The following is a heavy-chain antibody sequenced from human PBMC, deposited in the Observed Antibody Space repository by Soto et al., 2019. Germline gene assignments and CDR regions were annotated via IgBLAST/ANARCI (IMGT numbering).Heavy chain of an antibody. J-gene: IGHJ5*02. V-gene: IGHV4-34*01. CDR3: PRENYDVWSGYSGNRMGWLDP. CDR1: GGSFSGYY. D-gene: IGHD3-3*01. Sequence: SETLSLTCAVYGGSFSGYYWSWIRQPPGKGLEWIGEINHSGSTNYNPSLKSRVTISVDTSKNQFSLKLSSVTAADTAVYYCPRENYDVWSGYSGNRMGWLDPWGQGTLVTVSS. CDR2: INHSGST.